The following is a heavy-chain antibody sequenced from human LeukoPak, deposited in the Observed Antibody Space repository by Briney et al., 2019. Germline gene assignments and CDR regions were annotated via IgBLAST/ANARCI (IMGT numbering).Heavy chain of an antibody. CDR3: ARAGYYDSSGYMYNWFDP. V-gene: IGHV4-61*02. J-gene: IGHJ5*02. CDR2: IYTSGST. CDR1: GGSISSGRYY. Sequence: TSQTLSLTCTVSGGSISSGRYYWSWIRQPAGKGLEWIGRIYTSGSTNYNPSLKSRVTIPVDTSKNQFSLKLSSVTAADTAVYYCARAGYYDSSGYMYNWFDPWGQGTLVTVSS. D-gene: IGHD3-22*01.